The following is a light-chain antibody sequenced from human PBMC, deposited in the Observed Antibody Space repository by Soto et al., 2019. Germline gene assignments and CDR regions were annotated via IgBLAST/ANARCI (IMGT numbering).Light chain of an antibody. J-gene: IGKJ3*01. Sequence: IQMTQSPSSLSASVGDRVTITCRASQSISTFLNWYQHKPGKAPTLLIYAASSLQSGVPSRFSGSGSGTDFTLTISNLQPEDFATYYCQQSFSAPIFTFGPGTKVDIK. CDR3: QQSFSAPIFT. V-gene: IGKV1-39*01. CDR2: AAS. CDR1: QSISTF.